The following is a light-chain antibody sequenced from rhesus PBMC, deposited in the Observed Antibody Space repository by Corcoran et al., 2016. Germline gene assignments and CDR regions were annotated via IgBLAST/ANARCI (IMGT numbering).Light chain of an antibody. J-gene: IGKJ4*01. Sequence: DIQMTQSPASLSASVGDRVTMTCRASQDIVYWLAWYQQKPGKAPKLLIYKASSLQRGVPSRFRCSGSGTELPLTISGLQPEDFATYYCQQYNSAITFGGGTKVAIK. CDR1: QDIVYW. CDR3: QQYNSAIT. CDR2: KAS. V-gene: IGKV1-21*01.